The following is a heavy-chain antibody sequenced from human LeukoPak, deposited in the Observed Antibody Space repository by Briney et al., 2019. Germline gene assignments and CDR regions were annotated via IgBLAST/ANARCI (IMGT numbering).Heavy chain of an antibody. CDR1: GFTFSSCW. CDR3: ARNYDSSGYHAAFDI. CDR2: INSDGSST. V-gene: IGHV3-74*01. D-gene: IGHD3-22*01. J-gene: IGHJ3*02. Sequence: GGSLRLSCAASGFTFSSCWMHWVRQAPGKGLVWVSRINSDGSSTRYADSVQGRFTISRDNAKDTLYLQMDSLRAEDTAVYYCARNYDSSGYHAAFDIWGQGTMVTVSS.